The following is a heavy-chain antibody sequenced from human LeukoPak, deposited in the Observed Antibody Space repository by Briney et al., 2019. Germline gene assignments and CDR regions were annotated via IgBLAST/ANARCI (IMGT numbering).Heavy chain of an antibody. CDR1: GGAISSSTYY. CDR3: AKDYCGDGSCYSFHVFDY. D-gene: IGHD2-15*01. V-gene: IGHV4-39*07. Sequence: SETLSLTCTVSGGAISSSTYYWGWIRQPPGKGLEWIGSTYYSGSTYYNPSLKSRVTISLDTSKNQFSLKVRSVTAADTAVYYCAKDYCGDGSCYSFHVFDYWGQGTLVSVSS. CDR2: TYYSGST. J-gene: IGHJ4*02.